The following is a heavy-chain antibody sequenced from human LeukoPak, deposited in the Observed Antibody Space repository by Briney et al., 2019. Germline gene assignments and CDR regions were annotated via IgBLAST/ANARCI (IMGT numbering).Heavy chain of an antibody. D-gene: IGHD3-16*01. CDR2: ISSNGGST. J-gene: IGHJ3*02. Sequence: GGSLRLSCAAPGFTFSSYAMHWVRQAPGKGLEYVSAISSNGGSTYYANSVKGRFTISRDNSKNTLYLQMGSLRAEDMAVYYCAREAGDDGRAFDIWGQGTMVTVSS. CDR3: AREAGDDGRAFDI. V-gene: IGHV3-64*01. CDR1: GFTFSSYA.